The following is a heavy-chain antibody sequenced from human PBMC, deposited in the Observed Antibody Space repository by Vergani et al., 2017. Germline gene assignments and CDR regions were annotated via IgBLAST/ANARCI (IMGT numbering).Heavy chain of an antibody. CDR2: ISGHGDNI. Sequence: EVQVVQSGGGLVKPGGSLRLSCAASGFTFSTYATSWVRQAPGKGLEWVSAISGHGDNIFYADSVKGRFTISRDNSKNTLHLQMNSLRADDTAVYYCTKGSRGYTGYFFDYWGQGTLATVSS. V-gene: IGHV3-23*04. CDR1: GFTFSTYA. CDR3: TKGSRGYTGYFFDY. J-gene: IGHJ4*02. D-gene: IGHD5-12*01.